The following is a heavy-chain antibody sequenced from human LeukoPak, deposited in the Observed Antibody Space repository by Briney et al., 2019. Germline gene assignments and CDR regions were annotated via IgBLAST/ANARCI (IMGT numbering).Heavy chain of an antibody. V-gene: IGHV1-2*02. CDR1: GYTFTGYY. J-gene: IGHJ4*02. CDR2: INPNSGGT. CDR3: ARDWRLRYYFDY. Sequence: ASVKVSCKASGYTFTGYYMHWVRQAPGRGLEWMGWINPNSGGTNYAQKFQGRVTMTRDTSISTAYMELSRLRSDDTAVYYCARDWRLRYYFDYWGQGTLVTVSS.